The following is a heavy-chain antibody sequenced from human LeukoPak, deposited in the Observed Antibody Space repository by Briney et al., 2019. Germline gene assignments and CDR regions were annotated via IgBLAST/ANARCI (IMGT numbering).Heavy chain of an antibody. Sequence: SETLSLTCTVSGGSISSGGYYWSWIRQHPGKGLEWIGYIYYSGSTYYNPSLKSRVTISVDTSKNQFPLKLSSVTAADTAVYYCARFGYSYGLNYYYGMDVWGQGTTVTVSS. V-gene: IGHV4-31*03. D-gene: IGHD5-18*01. CDR2: IYYSGST. CDR1: GGSISSGGYY. CDR3: ARFGYSYGLNYYYGMDV. J-gene: IGHJ6*02.